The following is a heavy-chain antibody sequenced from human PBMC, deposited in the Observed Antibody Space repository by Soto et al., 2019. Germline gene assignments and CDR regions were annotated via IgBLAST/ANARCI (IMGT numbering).Heavy chain of an antibody. CDR2: ISSSSSYI. V-gene: IGHV3-21*01. CDR3: AGDYYSSGWYGGNYYYGMDV. CDR1: GFTFSSYS. D-gene: IGHD6-19*01. J-gene: IGHJ6*02. Sequence: PGGSLRLSCAASGFTFSSYSMNWVRQAPGKGLEWVSSISSSSSYIYYADSVKGRFTISRDNAKNSLYLQMNSLRAEDTAVYYCAGDYYSSGWYGGNYYYGMDVWGQGATVTVSS.